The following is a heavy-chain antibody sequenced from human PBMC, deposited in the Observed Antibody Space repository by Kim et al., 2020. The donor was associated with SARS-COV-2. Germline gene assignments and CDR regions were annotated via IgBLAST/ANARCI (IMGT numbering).Heavy chain of an antibody. CDR1: GGSISSYY. Sequence: SETLSLTCTVSGGSISSYYWSWIRQPPGKGLEWIGYIYYSGSTNYNPSLKSRVTISVDTSKNQFSLKLSSVTAADTAVYYCARLQMATIGVWFDPWGQGT. V-gene: IGHV4-59*01. CDR3: ARLQMATIGVWFDP. J-gene: IGHJ5*02. CDR2: IYYSGST. D-gene: IGHD5-12*01.